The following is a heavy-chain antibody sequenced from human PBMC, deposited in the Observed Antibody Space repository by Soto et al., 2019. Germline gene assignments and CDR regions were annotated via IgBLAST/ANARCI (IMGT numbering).Heavy chain of an antibody. J-gene: IGHJ3*01. D-gene: IGHD4-17*01. V-gene: IGHV3-23*01. CDR2: ITGSGDYT. CDR1: GFTFSSYA. CDR3: GEDPNGDYCGAFEF. Sequence: EVQMLESGGGLVQPGGSLRLSCAASGFTFSSYALTWVCQAPGKGLEWVSSITGSGDYTRYTDSFKVRFTITSDNAKNTIFLKMKALRADDTAIYYGGEDPNGDYCGAFEFWDQRKMVTVSS.